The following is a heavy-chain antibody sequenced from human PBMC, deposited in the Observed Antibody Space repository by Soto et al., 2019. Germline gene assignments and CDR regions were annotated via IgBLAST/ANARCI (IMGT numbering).Heavy chain of an antibody. Sequence: ASVKVSCKASGYTFTSYYMHWVRQAPGQGLEWMGIINPSGGSTSYAQKFQGRVTMTRDTSTSTVYMELSSLRSEDTAVYYCARDSKGHYDSSGYFPWFDPWGQGTLVTVSS. J-gene: IGHJ5*02. CDR3: ARDSKGHYDSSGYFPWFDP. V-gene: IGHV1-46*01. CDR1: GYTFTSYY. D-gene: IGHD3-22*01. CDR2: INPSGGST.